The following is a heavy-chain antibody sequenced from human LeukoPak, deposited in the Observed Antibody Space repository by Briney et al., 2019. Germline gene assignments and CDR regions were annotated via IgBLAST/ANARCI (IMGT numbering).Heavy chain of an antibody. CDR2: IYYGGST. Sequence: SETLSLTCTVSGGSISSSSYYWGWIRQPPGKGLEWIGSIYYGGSTNYNPSLESRVTVSVDTSKNQFSLKLSSVTAADTAVYYCAREHMVRGVINRWGQGALVTVSS. D-gene: IGHD3-10*01. CDR3: AREHMVRGVINR. J-gene: IGHJ4*02. V-gene: IGHV4-39*07. CDR1: GGSISSSSYY.